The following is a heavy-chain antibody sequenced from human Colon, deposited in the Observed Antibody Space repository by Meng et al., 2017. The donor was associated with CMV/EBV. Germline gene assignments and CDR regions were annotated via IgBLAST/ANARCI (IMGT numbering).Heavy chain of an antibody. CDR2: VHYSGRT. J-gene: IGHJ5*02. D-gene: IGHD1-1*01. Sequence: SETLSLTCIVSGGSVSGYYWSWIRQLPGKGLEWIGYVHYSGRTHYNPSLMNRVTISVDTSKNQLSLNVESVAAADTAVYYCAQLRGITRWFDPWGQGTLVTVSS. CDR1: GGSVSGYY. V-gene: IGHV4-59*02. CDR3: AQLRGITRWFDP.